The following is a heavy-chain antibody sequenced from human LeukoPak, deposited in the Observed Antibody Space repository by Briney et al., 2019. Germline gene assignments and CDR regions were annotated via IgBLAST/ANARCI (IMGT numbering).Heavy chain of an antibody. D-gene: IGHD3-22*01. CDR2: IKQDGSEI. CDR1: GFTFISYW. J-gene: IGHJ3*02. Sequence: GGSLRLSCAASGFTFISYWMTWVRQAPGKGLEWVANIKQDGSEIYYVDSVKGRFTISRDNAKNSLYPQMNSLRAEDTAVYYCARGSSGSYLGAFDIWGQGTMVTVSS. V-gene: IGHV3-7*04. CDR3: ARGSSGSYLGAFDI.